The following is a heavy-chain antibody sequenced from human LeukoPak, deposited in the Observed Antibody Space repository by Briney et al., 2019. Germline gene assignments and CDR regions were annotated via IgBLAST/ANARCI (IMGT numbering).Heavy chain of an antibody. V-gene: IGHV4-59*01. Sequence: SETLSLTCTASGGSFSTYYLSWIRQSPGKGLEWIGYIYYSGSTNYNPSLKSRVTMSVDTYSNQFSLKLSSVTVADTAVYYCARGSYGSGSYNYYGMDVWGKGTTVTVSS. J-gene: IGHJ6*04. D-gene: IGHD3-10*01. CDR1: GGSFSTYY. CDR2: IYYSGST. CDR3: ARGSYGSGSYNYYGMDV.